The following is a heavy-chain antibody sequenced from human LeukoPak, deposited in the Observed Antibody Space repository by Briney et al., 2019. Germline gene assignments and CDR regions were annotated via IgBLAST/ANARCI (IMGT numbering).Heavy chain of an antibody. CDR1: GGSFSGYY. D-gene: IGHD6-13*01. CDR3: ARVAAAGLSNWFGP. CDR2: INHSGST. V-gene: IGHV4-34*01. Sequence: SETLSLTCAVYGGSFSGYYWSWIRQPPGKGLEWIGEINHSGSTNYNPSLKSRVTISVDTSKNQFSLKLSSVTAADTAVYYCARVAAAGLSNWFGPWGQGTLVTVSS. J-gene: IGHJ5*02.